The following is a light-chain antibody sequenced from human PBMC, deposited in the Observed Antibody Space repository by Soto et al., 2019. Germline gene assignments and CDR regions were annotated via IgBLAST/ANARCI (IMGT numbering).Light chain of an antibody. CDR3: QPYTSHPLT. CDR2: AAS. CDR1: QYISSW. V-gene: IGKV1D-16*01. J-gene: IGKJ4*01. Sequence: DIQMTQSPSSLSASVGDRVTLTCRASQYISSWLGWFQHKPGKAPKSLIYAASNLRSGVPSRFSGSGSGTDFTLNIDSLQPEDSATYYCQPYTSHPLTVGGGTKVEI.